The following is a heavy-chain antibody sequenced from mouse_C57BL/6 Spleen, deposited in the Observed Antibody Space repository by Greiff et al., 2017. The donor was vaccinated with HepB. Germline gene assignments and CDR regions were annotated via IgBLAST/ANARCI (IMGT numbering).Heavy chain of an antibody. V-gene: IGHV14-4*01. CDR2: IDPENGDT. CDR3: TTRRITTAPYYFDY. CDR1: GFNIKDDY. D-gene: IGHD1-1*01. Sequence: EVQLVESGAELVRPGASVKLSCTASGFNIKDDYMHWVKQRPEQGLEWIGWIDPENGDTEYASKFQGKATITADTSSNTAYLQLSSLTSEDTAVYYCTTRRITTAPYYFDYWGQGTTLTVSS. J-gene: IGHJ2*01.